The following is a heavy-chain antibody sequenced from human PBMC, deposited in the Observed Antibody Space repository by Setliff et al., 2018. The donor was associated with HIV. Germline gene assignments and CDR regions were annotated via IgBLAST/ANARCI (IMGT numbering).Heavy chain of an antibody. V-gene: IGHV3-7*03. CDR3: ARGHYSSSSG. CDR2: IEKGGSEK. CDR1: GFSVSTYW. D-gene: IGHD6-6*01. J-gene: IGHJ4*02. Sequence: PGGSLRLSCAASGFSVSTYWMNWVRQAPGKGLEWVANIEKGGSEKYYVDSVKGRFTISRDNAKNSLFLQMNSLRAEDTAVYYCARGHYSSSSGWGQGALVTVSS.